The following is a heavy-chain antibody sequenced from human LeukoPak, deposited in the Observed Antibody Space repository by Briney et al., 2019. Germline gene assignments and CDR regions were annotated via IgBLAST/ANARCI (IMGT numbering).Heavy chain of an antibody. CDR2: ISYDGSNK. D-gene: IGHD6-13*01. V-gene: IGHV3-30*07. J-gene: IGHJ5*02. Sequence: GRSLRLSCAASGFTFSSYAMHWVRQAPGKGLEWVAVISYDGSNKYYADSVKGRFTISRDNAKNSLYLQMNSLRAEDTAVYYCARDSRSSSSWGQGTLVTVSS. CDR3: ARDSRSSSS. CDR1: GFTFSSYA.